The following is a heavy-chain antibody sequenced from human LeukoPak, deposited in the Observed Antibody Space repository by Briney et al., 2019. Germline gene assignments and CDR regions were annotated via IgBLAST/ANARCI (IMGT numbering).Heavy chain of an antibody. D-gene: IGHD3-22*01. Sequence: SVKVSCKASGGTFSSYAISWVRPAPGQGLEWMGRIIPILGIANYAQKFQGRVTITADKSTSTAYMELSSLRSEDTAVYYCARYGHYDSSSGGAFDIWGQGTMVTVSS. CDR2: IIPILGIA. CDR1: GGTFSSYA. CDR3: ARYGHYDSSSGGAFDI. J-gene: IGHJ3*02. V-gene: IGHV1-69*04.